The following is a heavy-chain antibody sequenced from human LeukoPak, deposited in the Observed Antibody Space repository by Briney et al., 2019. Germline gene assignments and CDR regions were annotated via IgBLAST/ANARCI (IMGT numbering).Heavy chain of an antibody. V-gene: IGHV1-69*04. Sequence: ASVKVSCKASGGTFSNYAFSWVRQAPGQGLEWMGRIIPMLGLTDYAQKFQGRVTITADTSTRTVYMELTSLTSEDTAVYYCAKDGDSSSGHCDYWGQGTLVTVSS. CDR1: GGTFSNYA. CDR3: AKDGDSSSGHCDY. J-gene: IGHJ4*02. CDR2: IIPMLGLT. D-gene: IGHD6-19*01.